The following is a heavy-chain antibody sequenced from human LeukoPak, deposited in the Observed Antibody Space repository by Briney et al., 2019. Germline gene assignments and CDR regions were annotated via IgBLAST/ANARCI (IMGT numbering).Heavy chain of an antibody. Sequence: SQTLSLTCAVSGGSISSGGYYWSWIRQPPGKGLEWIGYIYYSGSTNYNPSLKSRVTISVDTSKNQFSLKLSSVTAADTAVYYCARAVGGRGAFDIWGQGTMVTVSS. CDR1: GGSISSGGYY. CDR2: IYYSGST. D-gene: IGHD2-21*01. CDR3: ARAVGGRGAFDI. V-gene: IGHV4-61*08. J-gene: IGHJ3*02.